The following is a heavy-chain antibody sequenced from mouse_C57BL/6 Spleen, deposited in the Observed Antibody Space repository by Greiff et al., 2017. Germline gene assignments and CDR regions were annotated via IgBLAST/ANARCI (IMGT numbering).Heavy chain of an antibody. D-gene: IGHD3-2*02. V-gene: IGHV5-17*01. CDR1: GFTFSDYG. J-gene: IGHJ3*01. CDR3: ARPDSSGYVWFAY. CDR2: ISSGSSTI. Sequence: EVQLQESGGGLVKPGGSLKLSCAASGFTFSDYGMHWVRQAPEKGLEWVAYISSGSSTIYYADTVKGRFTISRDNAKNTLFLQMTSLRSEDTAMYYCARPDSSGYVWFAYWGQGTLVTVSA.